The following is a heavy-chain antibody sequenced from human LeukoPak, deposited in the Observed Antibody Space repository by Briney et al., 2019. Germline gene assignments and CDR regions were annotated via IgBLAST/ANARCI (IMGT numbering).Heavy chain of an antibody. D-gene: IGHD3-10*01. CDR2: IYYSEST. V-gene: IGHV4-59*08. J-gene: IGHJ5*02. CDR1: GGSISSYY. Sequence: SETLSLTCTVSGGSISSYYWSWIRQPPGKGLEWIGYIYYSESTNYNPSLKSRVTISVDTSKNQFSLKLSSVTAADTAVYYCGRGSSWFDPWGQGTLVTVSS. CDR3: GRGSSWFDP.